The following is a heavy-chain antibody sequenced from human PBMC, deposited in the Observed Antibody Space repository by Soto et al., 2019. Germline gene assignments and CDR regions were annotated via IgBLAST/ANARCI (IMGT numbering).Heavy chain of an antibody. V-gene: IGHV3-21*04. CDR3: ARDYYYYYGMDV. CDR1: GFTFSSYS. Sequence: GGSLRLSCAASGFTFSSYSMNWVRQAPGKGLEWVSSISSSGSTIYYADSVKGRFTISRDNAKNSLYLQMNSLRAEDTAVYYCARDYYYYYGMDVWGQGTTVTVSS. CDR2: ISSSGSTI. J-gene: IGHJ6*02.